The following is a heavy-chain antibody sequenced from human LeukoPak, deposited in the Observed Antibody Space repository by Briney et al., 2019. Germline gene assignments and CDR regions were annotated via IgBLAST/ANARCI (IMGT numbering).Heavy chain of an antibody. J-gene: IGHJ4*02. CDR2: ISYDGSNE. CDR3: AKDRSSSWTWTIDY. CDR1: GFTFSSYG. Sequence: GSLRLSCAVSGFTFSSYGMHWVRQAPGKGLEWVALISYDGSNEYYADSVKGRFTISRDKSKNTLYLQMNSLRAEDTAAYYCAKDRSSSWTWTIDYWGQGTLVTVSS. V-gene: IGHV3-30*18. D-gene: IGHD6-13*01.